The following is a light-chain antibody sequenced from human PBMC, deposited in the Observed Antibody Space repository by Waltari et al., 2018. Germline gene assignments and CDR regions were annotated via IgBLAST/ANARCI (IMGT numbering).Light chain of an antibody. CDR2: EVS. Sequence: PGQSITVSCTGTSSDVGSYNLVSWYQHHPPKAPKLMIYEVSKRPSGVSNRFSGSKSGNTASLTISGLQPEDEADYYRCSYAGANTYVFGSGTKVTVL. J-gene: IGLJ1*01. CDR3: CSYAGANTYV. V-gene: IGLV2-23*02. CDR1: SSDVGSYNL.